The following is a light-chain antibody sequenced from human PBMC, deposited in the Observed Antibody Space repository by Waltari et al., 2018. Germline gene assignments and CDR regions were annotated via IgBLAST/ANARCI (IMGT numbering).Light chain of an antibody. CDR2: ETY. CDR1: QSVGKY. J-gene: IGKJ2*01. Sequence: EIVLTQSPGTLSLSPGERATLSCRASQSVGKYLAWYQQRPGQAPRLLIYETYRRATGTPDRFTGSGSGTDFSLTISRLEPEDFATYYCQQSYSTPPDTFGQGTKLEIK. CDR3: QQSYSTPPDT. V-gene: IGKV3-20*01.